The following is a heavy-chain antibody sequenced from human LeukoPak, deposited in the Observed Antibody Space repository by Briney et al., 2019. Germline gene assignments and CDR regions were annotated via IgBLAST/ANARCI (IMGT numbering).Heavy chain of an antibody. D-gene: IGHD3-10*01. CDR3: AKAPPAGSYYFDY. J-gene: IGHJ4*02. Sequence: GGSLRLSCAGSGFTFSSYTINWVRQAPGKGLEWVSAISGSGSSTSYADSVKGRFTFSRDNSKNTVYLQMNSLRAEDTAVHYCAKAPPAGSYYFDYWGQGTLVTVSS. V-gene: IGHV3-23*01. CDR1: GFTFSSYT. CDR2: ISGSGSST.